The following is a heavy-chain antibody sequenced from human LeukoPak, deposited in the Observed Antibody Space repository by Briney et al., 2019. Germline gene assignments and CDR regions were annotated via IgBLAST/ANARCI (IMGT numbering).Heavy chain of an antibody. CDR1: GGSISSYY. D-gene: IGHD4-17*01. V-gene: IGHV4-59*01. CDR2: IYYSGST. Sequence: SETLSLTCTASGGSISSYYWSWIRQPPGKGLEWIGYIYYSGSTNYNPSLKSRVTISVDTSKNQFSLKLSSVTAADTAVYYCARGFGDYLAYYFDYWGQGTLVTVSS. J-gene: IGHJ4*02. CDR3: ARGFGDYLAYYFDY.